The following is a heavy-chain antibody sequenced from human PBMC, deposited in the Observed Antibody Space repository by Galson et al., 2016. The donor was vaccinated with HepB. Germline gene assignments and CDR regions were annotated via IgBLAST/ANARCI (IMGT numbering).Heavy chain of an antibody. CDR3: TRDRTDYGGLYYFDS. D-gene: IGHD4-23*01. CDR2: SYGDGRT. CDR1: GLPVSNDY. V-gene: IGHV3-53*01. J-gene: IGHJ4*02. Sequence: SLRLSCAAYGLPVSNDYMSWVRQAPGKGLKWVSVSYGDGRTYYAESVKGRFTISRDNAKNSCYLQMNSLRDEDTAVYCCTRDRTDYGGLYYFDSWGQGALVTVPP.